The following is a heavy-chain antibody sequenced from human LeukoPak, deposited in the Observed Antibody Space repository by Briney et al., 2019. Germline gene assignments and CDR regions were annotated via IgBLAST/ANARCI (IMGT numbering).Heavy chain of an antibody. V-gene: IGHV3-23*01. CDR3: AKAPVTTCSGAYCYPFDY. D-gene: IGHD2-15*01. CDR2: ISGSGGST. Sequence: GGPLRLSCAASGFTFSSYAMSWVRQAPGKGLEGVSAISGSGGSTYYADSVKGRFTNSRGSSKNTLYLQMNSLRAEDAAVYYCAKAPVTTCSGAYCYPFDYWGQGTLVTVSS. J-gene: IGHJ4*02. CDR1: GFTFSSYA.